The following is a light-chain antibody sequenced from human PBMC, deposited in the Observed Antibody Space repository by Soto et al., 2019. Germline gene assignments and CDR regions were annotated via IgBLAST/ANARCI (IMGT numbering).Light chain of an antibody. J-gene: IGLJ2*01. V-gene: IGLV9-49*01. Sequence: QPVLTQPPSASASLGASVTLTCTLSSGYSNYKVDWYQQRPGKGPRFVMRVGTGGSVGSKGDVIPDRFSVLGSGLNGYLTIKNIQEEEESDYHGGAYQGRGSNFVYVFGTGTKLTVL. CDR2: VGTGGSVG. CDR1: SGYSNYK. CDR3: GAYQGRGSNFVYV.